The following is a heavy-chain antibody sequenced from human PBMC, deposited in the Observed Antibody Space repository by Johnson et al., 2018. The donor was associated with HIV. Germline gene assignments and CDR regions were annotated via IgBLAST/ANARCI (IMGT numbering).Heavy chain of an antibody. V-gene: IGHV3-66*01. CDR2: IYSVGSTI. J-gene: IGHJ3*02. D-gene: IGHD3-22*01. CDR3: ATPPNHYYDSSGYAFDI. Sequence: VQLVESGGGVVQPGRSLRLSCAASGFTVSSNYMSWVRQAPEKGLEWVSVIYSVGSTIYYADSVKGRFTISRDNAKNSLYLQMNSLRAEDTAVYYCATPPNHYYDSSGYAFDIWGQGTMVTVSS. CDR1: GFTVSSNY.